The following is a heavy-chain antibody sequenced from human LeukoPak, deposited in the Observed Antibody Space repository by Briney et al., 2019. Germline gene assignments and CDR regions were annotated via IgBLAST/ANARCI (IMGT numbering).Heavy chain of an antibody. CDR3: ARTYSSSDEFDY. V-gene: IGHV3-23*01. D-gene: IGHD6-13*01. CDR2: IGNNGGGI. Sequence: GGSLRLSCAASGFTFSTYTMYWVRHPPGKRLEWVSIIGNNGGGIHYADSVKGRFTISRDNFKNALYLQMNSLRVEDTAVYYCARTYSSSDEFDYWGQGTLVTVSS. CDR1: GFTFSTYT. J-gene: IGHJ4*02.